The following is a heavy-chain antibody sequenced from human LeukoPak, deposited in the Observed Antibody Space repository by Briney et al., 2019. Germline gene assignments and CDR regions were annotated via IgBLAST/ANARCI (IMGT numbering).Heavy chain of an antibody. CDR2: INPNSGGT. CDR1: GYTFTGYY. CDR3: ARQGYSGYVFFDY. V-gene: IGHV1-2*02. J-gene: IGHJ4*02. D-gene: IGHD5-12*01. Sequence: ASVKVSCKASGYTFTGYYMHWVRQAPGQGLEWMGWINPNSGGTNYAQKFQGRVTMTRDTSISTAYMELCRLRSDDTAVYYCARQGYSGYVFFDYWGQGTLVTVSS.